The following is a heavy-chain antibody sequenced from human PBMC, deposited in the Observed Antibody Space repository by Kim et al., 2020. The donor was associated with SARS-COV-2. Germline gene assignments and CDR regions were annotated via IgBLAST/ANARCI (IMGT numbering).Heavy chain of an antibody. J-gene: IGHJ6*02. V-gene: IGHV4-30-4*01. D-gene: IGHD6-19*01. CDR2: IYYSGST. CDR1: GGSISSGDYY. CDR3: ARVPQAVAGFYYYYYGMDV. Sequence: SETLSLTCTVSGGSISSGDYYWSWIRQPPGKGLEWIGYIYYSGSTYYNPSLKCRVTISVDTSKNQFSLKLSSVTAADTAVYYCARVPQAVAGFYYYYYGMDVWGQGTTVTVSS.